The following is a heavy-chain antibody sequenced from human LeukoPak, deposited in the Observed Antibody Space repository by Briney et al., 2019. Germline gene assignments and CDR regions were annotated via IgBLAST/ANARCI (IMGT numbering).Heavy chain of an antibody. CDR1: GFTISSSQ. J-gene: IGHJ2*01. Sequence: PGGSLRLSCAASGFTISSSQMHWVRQAPGKGLVWVSRILRDETHTNYADSVRGRFTISRDNANNMLFLQMNSLRGEDTAVYFYTRDPGRDARDWYFDVWGRGTLVTVSS. CDR2: ILRDETHT. D-gene: IGHD5-24*01. CDR3: TRDPGRDARDWYFDV. V-gene: IGHV3-74*01.